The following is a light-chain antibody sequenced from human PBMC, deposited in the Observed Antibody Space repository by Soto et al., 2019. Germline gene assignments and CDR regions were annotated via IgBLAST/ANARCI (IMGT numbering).Light chain of an antibody. V-gene: IGKV3-11*01. CDR1: QSVSNY. Sequence: EIVLTQSPATLSLSPGEGATLSCRASQSVSNYLAWYQQKPGQAPRLLIYDASKRATGIPARFSGSGSGTDFTLTISSLEPEDFAIYYCQQRSNWPPEYTFGQGTKLQIK. CDR2: DAS. CDR3: QQRSNWPPEYT. J-gene: IGKJ2*01.